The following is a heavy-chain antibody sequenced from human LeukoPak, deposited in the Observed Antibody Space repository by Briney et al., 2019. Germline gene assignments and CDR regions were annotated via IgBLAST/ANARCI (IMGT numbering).Heavy chain of an antibody. CDR3: ARDTIMSGRPSYYYYYCMDV. J-gene: IGHJ6*03. V-gene: IGHV1-69*05. Sequence: SVKVSCKASGGTFSSYAISWVRQAPGQGLEWMGGIIPIFGTANYAQKFQGRVTITTDESTSTAYMELSSLRSEDTAVYYCARDTIMSGRPSYYYYYCMDVWGKGTTVTVSS. D-gene: IGHD3-3*01. CDR1: GGTFSSYA. CDR2: IIPIFGTA.